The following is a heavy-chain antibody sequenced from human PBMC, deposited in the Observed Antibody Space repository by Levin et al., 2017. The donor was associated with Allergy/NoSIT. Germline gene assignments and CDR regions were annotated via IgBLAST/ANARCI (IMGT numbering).Heavy chain of an antibody. D-gene: IGHD3-9*01. CDR1: GGSISSGSSY. CDR3: ARGDILTGYPFDY. J-gene: IGHJ4*02. V-gene: IGHV4-61*09. Sequence: SETLSLTCTVSGGSISSGSSYWSWIRQPAGKGLEWIGHIYTSGSTNYNPSLKSRVTISVDTSKNQFSLRLSSVTAADTAVYYCARGDILTGYPFDYWGQGTLVTVSS. CDR2: IYTSGST.